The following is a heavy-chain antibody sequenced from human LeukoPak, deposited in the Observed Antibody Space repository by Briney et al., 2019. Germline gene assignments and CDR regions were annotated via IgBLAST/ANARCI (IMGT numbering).Heavy chain of an antibody. D-gene: IGHD3-9*01. CDR3: AKSTPTYDDILTGYSHHTQPFDY. CDR1: GFTFSSYA. CDR2: ISGSGGST. V-gene: IGHV3-23*01. Sequence: GGSLRLSCAASGFTFSSYAMSWVRQAPGKGLEWVSAISGSGGSTYYADSVKGRFTISRDNSKNTLYLQMNSLRAEDTAVYYCAKSTPTYDDILTGYSHHTQPFDYWGQGTLVTVSS. J-gene: IGHJ4*02.